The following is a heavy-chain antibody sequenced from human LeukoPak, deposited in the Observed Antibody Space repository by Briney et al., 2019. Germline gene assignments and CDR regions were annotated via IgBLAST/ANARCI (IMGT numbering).Heavy chain of an antibody. CDR2: ISGRGGRT. CDR3: TKEELGFFDY. V-gene: IGHV3-23*01. J-gene: IGHJ4*02. CDR1: GFTFSNAW. D-gene: IGHD1-7*01. Sequence: GGSLRLSCAASGFTFSNAWMSWVRQAPGKGLEWVSTISGRGGRTYYAESVKGRFTISRDNSKNTLFLQMNSLRAEDTAVYYCTKEELGFFDYSGQGTVVTVSS.